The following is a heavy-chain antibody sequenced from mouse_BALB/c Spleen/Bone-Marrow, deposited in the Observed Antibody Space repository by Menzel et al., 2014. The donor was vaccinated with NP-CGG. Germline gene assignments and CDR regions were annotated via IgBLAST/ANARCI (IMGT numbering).Heavy chain of an antibody. CDR1: GFSLTSYG. V-gene: IGHV2-9*02. Sequence: VQLQESGPGLVAPSQSLSINCTVSGFSLTSYGVHWVCQPPGKGLEWLGVIWAGGSTNYNSALMSRLSISKANSKSQVFLKMNSLQTDDTAMYYCAISYYGNCAAIDYWGQGPSVPVSS. CDR2: IWAGGST. J-gene: IGHJ4*01. CDR3: AISYYGNCAAIDY. D-gene: IGHD2-10*01.